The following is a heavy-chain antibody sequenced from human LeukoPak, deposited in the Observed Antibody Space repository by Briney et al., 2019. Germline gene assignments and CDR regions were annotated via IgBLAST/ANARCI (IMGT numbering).Heavy chain of an antibody. Sequence: GGSLRLSCSASRFTFSSYAMHWVRQAPGKGLEYVSTISSNGGSTYYADSVKGRFTISRDNSKNTLYLQMSSLRAEDTAVYYCVKGTHSSGWFDALDIWGQGTMVTVSS. CDR3: VKGTHSSGWFDALDI. CDR2: ISSNGGST. J-gene: IGHJ3*02. CDR1: RFTFSSYA. V-gene: IGHV3-64D*06. D-gene: IGHD6-19*01.